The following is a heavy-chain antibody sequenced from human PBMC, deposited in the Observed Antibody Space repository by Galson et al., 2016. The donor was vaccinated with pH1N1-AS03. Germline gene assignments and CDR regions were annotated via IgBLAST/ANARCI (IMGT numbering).Heavy chain of an antibody. CDR1: GYIFTSFW. CDR2: IYHDDSDN. V-gene: IGHV5-51*01. J-gene: IGHJ4*02. CDR3: AKRYGYYFDY. Sequence: SGAEVKKPGDSLTISCQASGYIFTSFWIGWVRQMPGKGLEWMGIIYHDDSDNRYSPSFQGQATISADKSITTAHLQWTRLKASATAIDYCAKRYGYYFDYRSQGTPVTVSS. D-gene: IGHD2-15*01.